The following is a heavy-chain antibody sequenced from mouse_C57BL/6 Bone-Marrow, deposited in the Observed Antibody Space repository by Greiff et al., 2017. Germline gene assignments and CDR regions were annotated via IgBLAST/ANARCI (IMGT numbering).Heavy chain of an antibody. V-gene: IGHV2-3*01. J-gene: IGHJ4*01. CDR3: AKTFYPRAMDY. CDR1: GFSLTSYG. CDR2: RWGDGST. D-gene: IGHD2-1*01. Sequence: VMLVESGPGLVAPSQSLSITCTVSGFSLTSYGVSWVRQPPGKGLEWLGVRWGDGSTNYHSALISRLSISKDNSKSQVFLKLNSLQTDDTTTNYCAKTFYPRAMDYWGQGTSVTVSS.